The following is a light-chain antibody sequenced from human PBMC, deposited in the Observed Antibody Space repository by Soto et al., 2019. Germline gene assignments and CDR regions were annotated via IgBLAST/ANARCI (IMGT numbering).Light chain of an antibody. J-gene: IGLJ3*02. CDR3: CSYAGSRV. CDR1: SSDVGSYNL. V-gene: IGLV2-23*01. CDR2: EGS. Sequence: QSALTQPAPVSGSPGQSITISRTGTSSDVGSYNLVSWYQQHPGKAPKLMIYEGSKRPSGVSNRFSGSKSGNTASLTISGLQAEDEADYYCCSYAGSRVFGGGTKLTVL.